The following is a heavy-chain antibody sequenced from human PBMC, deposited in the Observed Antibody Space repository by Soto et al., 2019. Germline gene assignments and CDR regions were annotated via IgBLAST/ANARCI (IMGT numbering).Heavy chain of an antibody. CDR3: VTGREGLARPPYYYHGLDV. D-gene: IGHD6-6*01. J-gene: IGHJ6*02. V-gene: IGHV1-3*01. CDR2: INAGSGST. Sequence: GASVKVSCKASGYTFTSYAIHWVRQAPGQRLEGMGWINAGSGSTKYAQKFQGRVTITRDTSASTAYMELSRLRSEDTAVYYCVTGREGLARPPYYYHGLDVWGQGTTVTVSS. CDR1: GYTFTSYA.